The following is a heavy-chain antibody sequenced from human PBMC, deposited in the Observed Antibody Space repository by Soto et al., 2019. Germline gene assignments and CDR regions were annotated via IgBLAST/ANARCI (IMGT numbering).Heavy chain of an antibody. J-gene: IGHJ4*02. CDR2: IPYDGSNK. V-gene: IGHV3-30-3*01. CDR3: ARDSGDSYGYEGGFDY. Sequence: HGGSLRLSCAASGFTFSSYAMHWVRQAPGKGLEWVAVIPYDGSNKYYADPVKGRFTISRDNSKNTLYLQMNSLRAEDTAVYYCARDSGDSYGYEGGFDYWGQGTLVTVSS. D-gene: IGHD5-18*01. CDR1: GFTFSSYA.